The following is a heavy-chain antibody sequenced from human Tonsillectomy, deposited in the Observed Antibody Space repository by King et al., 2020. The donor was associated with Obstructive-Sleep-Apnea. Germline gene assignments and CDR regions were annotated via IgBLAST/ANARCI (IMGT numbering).Heavy chain of an antibody. CDR2: IYHSGST. J-gene: IGHJ4*02. V-gene: IGHV4-38-2*02. D-gene: IGHD3-22*01. Sequence: VQLQESGPGLVKPSETLSLTCTVSGYSISSGYYWGWIRQPPGKGLEWIGSIYHSGSTYYNPSLKSRVTISVDTSKNQFSLKLSSVTAADTAVYYCARVGGDYYYSSGYYYGGTIDYWGQGTLVTVSS. CDR1: GYSISSGYY. CDR3: ARVGGDYYYSSGYYYGGTIDY.